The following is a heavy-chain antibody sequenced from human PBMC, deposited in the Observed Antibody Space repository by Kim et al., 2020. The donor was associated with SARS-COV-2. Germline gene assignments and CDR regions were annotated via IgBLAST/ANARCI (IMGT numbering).Heavy chain of an antibody. V-gene: IGHV4-39*01. D-gene: IGHD2-2*01. J-gene: IGHJ4*02. CDR1: GGSISSSSYY. CDR2: IYYSGST. CDR3: ARRADIVVVPAAIYQGGTQWREGIY. Sequence: SETLSLTCTVSGGSISSSSYYWGWIRQPPGKGLEWIGSIYYSGSTYYNPSLKSRVTISVDTSKNQFSLKLSSVTAADTAVYYCARRADIVVVPAAIYQGGTQWREGIYWGQGTLVTVSS.